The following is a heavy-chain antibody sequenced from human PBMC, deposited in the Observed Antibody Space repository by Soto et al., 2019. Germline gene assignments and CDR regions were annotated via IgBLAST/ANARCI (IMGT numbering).Heavy chain of an antibody. D-gene: IGHD1-26*01. V-gene: IGHV1-69*12. J-gene: IGHJ6*02. CDR1: GGTFGNSA. Sequence: QVQLVQSGAEVKKPGSSVTVSCKASGGTFGNSAISWVRQAPGQGLEWMGGIIPIFPTPDYAQKFQGRVKVTADESTRPAYMELTSLRAEDAAVCYCARNKGRQQIGGNYYSGMDVWGHGTTVTV. CDR3: ARNKGRQQIGGNYYSGMDV. CDR2: IIPIFPTP.